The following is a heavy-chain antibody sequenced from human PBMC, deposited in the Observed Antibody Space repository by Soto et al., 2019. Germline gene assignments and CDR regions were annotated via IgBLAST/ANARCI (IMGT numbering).Heavy chain of an antibody. CDR2: ISYDGSNK. Sequence: GGSLRLSCAASGFTFSSYGMHWVRQAPGKGLEWVAVISYDGSNKYYADSVKGRFTISRDNSKNTLYLQMNSLRAEDTAVYYCAKDRGRSYIWFGELYPMDVWGKGTTVTVSS. CDR3: AKDRGRSYIWFGELYPMDV. V-gene: IGHV3-30*18. D-gene: IGHD3-10*01. CDR1: GFTFSSYG. J-gene: IGHJ6*04.